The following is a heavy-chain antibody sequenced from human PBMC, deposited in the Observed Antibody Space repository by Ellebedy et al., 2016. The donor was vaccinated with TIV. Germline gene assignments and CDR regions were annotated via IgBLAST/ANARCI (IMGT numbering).Heavy chain of an antibody. CDR2: INQDGSRI. CDR1: GFTFNSYW. J-gene: IGHJ6*02. Sequence: GESLKISCAASGFTFNSYWMSWVRQAPGKGLEWVANINQDGSRIYYVDSVKGRFTISRDNAKNSVYLRMNTLRVEDTADYHCVRDGAYGDYSPGYYGMDVWGQGTTVTVSS. D-gene: IGHD3-22*01. CDR3: VRDGAYGDYSPGYYGMDV. V-gene: IGHV3-7*03.